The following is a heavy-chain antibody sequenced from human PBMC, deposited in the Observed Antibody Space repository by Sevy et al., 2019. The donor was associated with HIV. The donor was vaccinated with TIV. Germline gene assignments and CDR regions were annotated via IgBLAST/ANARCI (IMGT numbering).Heavy chain of an antibody. J-gene: IGHJ6*02. V-gene: IGHV3-23*01. CDR3: AKDPPGVAAAGTRSAYRRGLGYYYYGMDV. D-gene: IGHD6-13*01. Sequence: GGSLRLSCAASGFTFSSYAMSWVRQAPGKGLEWVSAISGSGGSTYDADSVKGRFTISRDNSKNTLYLQMNSLRAEDMAVYYCAKDPPGVAAAGTRSAYRRGLGYYYYGMDVWGQGTTVTVSS. CDR1: GFTFSSYA. CDR2: ISGSGGST.